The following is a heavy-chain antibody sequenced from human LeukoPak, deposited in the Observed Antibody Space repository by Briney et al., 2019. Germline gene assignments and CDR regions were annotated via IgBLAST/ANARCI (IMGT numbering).Heavy chain of an antibody. J-gene: IGHJ3*01. V-gene: IGHV3-7*04. CDR1: GFPFSSYA. CDR3: ARDGLRSWAFDF. Sequence: PGGSLRLSCAASGFPFSSYAMSWVRQAPGKGLEWVANIKQDGSEKYYVDSVKGRFTISRDNAKNSLYLQMNSLRAEDTAVYYCARDGLRSWAFDFWGQGTMVTVSS. D-gene: IGHD3/OR15-3a*01. CDR2: IKQDGSEK.